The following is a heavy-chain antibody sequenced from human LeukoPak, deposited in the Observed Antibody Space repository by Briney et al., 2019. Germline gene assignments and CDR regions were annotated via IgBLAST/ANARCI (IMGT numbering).Heavy chain of an antibody. Sequence: PSETLSLTCTVSGGSISSSSYYWGWIRQPPGKGLEWIGSIYYSGSTYYNPSLKSRVTISVDTSKNQFSLKLSSVTAADTAVYYCARITSGSGAFDIWGQGTMVTVSS. V-gene: IGHV4-39*01. J-gene: IGHJ3*02. D-gene: IGHD3-16*01. CDR2: IYYSGST. CDR3: ARITSGSGAFDI. CDR1: GGSISSSSYY.